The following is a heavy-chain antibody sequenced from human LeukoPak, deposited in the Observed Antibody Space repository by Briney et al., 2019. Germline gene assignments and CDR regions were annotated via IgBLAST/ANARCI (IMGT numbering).Heavy chain of an antibody. V-gene: IGHV1-8*03. D-gene: IGHD2-2*03. Sequence: ASVKGSCKASGYTFTSYDINWVRQATGQGLEWMGWINPNSVNTGYAQKFQGRVTITRNTAISTAYMELSSLRSEDTAVYYGAREGLDYWGKGTLVTVSS. CDR2: INPNSVNT. CDR3: AREGLDY. CDR1: GYTFTSYD. J-gene: IGHJ4*02.